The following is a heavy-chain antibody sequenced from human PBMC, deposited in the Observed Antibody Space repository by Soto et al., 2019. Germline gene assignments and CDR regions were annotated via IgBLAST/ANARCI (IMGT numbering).Heavy chain of an antibody. J-gene: IGHJ4*02. CDR3: EKDISGRGWVYLVVQY. V-gene: IGHV3-9*01. D-gene: IGHD6-13*01. CDR2: LNYNSGSV. Sequence: EVQLVESGGGWVQPGRSLRLSCAASGFTFDVYAMHWVRQAPGKGLEWVTGLNYNSGSVAYADSVKGRFTISRDNAKNSLHLQMKSMRAEATAVYYCEKDISGRGWVYLVVQYWGQGTLVTVSP. CDR1: GFTFDVYA.